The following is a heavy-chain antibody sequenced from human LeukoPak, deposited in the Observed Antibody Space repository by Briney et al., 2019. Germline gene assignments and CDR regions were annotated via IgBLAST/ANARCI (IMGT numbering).Heavy chain of an antibody. J-gene: IGHJ4*01. CDR2: IYYSGST. CDR1: GGSISSSSYY. V-gene: IGHV4-39*07. Sequence: SETLSLTCTVSGGSISSSSYYWGWIRQPPGKGLEWIGSIYYSGSTYYNPSLKSRVTISVDTSKNQFSLKLSSVTAAGTAVYYCARVPLGNIVTGFFDYWGQGTLVTVSS. D-gene: IGHD2/OR15-2a*01. CDR3: ARVPLGNIVTGFFDY.